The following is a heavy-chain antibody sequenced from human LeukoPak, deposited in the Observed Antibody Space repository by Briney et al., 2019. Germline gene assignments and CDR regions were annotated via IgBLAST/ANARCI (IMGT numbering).Heavy chain of an antibody. Sequence: SETLSLTCTVSGGSIISYYWSWIRQPPGKGLEGIGYIYYSGSTNYNPSLKSRVTIPVDTSKNQFSLKLSSVTAADTAVYYCARGQGPSYYDSSGYRNWFDPWGQGTLVTVSS. D-gene: IGHD3-22*01. CDR2: IYYSGST. J-gene: IGHJ5*02. CDR3: ARGQGPSYYDSSGYRNWFDP. CDR1: GGSIISYY. V-gene: IGHV4-59*01.